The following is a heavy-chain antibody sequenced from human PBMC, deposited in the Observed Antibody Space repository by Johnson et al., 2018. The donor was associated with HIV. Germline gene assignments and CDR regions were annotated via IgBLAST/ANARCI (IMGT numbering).Heavy chain of an antibody. J-gene: IGHJ3*02. CDR3: ARGLSSGYSGYAFDI. V-gene: IGHV3-30*02. D-gene: IGHD3-22*01. Sequence: VQLVESGGGVVQPGRSLRLACVTSGFSISNYAMHWVRQAPGKGLEWVAFIRYDGGKKYYAASVKGRFPISRDNSKNTLYLQMNSLRAEETAVYYCARGLSSGYSGYAFDIWGQGTMVTVSS. CDR1: GFSISNYA. CDR2: IRYDGGKK.